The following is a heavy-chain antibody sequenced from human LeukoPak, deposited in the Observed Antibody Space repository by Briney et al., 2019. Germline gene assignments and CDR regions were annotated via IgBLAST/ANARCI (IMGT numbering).Heavy chain of an antibody. CDR2: IIPIFGTA. CDR1: GGTFSSYA. D-gene: IGHD2-2*01. J-gene: IGHJ5*02. CDR3: AREGGKLGYCSSTSCPNWFDP. Sequence: GSSVKVSCKASGGTFSSYAISWVRQAPGQGLEWMEGIIPIFGTANYAQKFQGRVTITADESTSTAYMELSSLRSEDTAVYYCAREGGKLGYCSSTSCPNWFDPWGQGTLVTVSS. V-gene: IGHV1-69*01.